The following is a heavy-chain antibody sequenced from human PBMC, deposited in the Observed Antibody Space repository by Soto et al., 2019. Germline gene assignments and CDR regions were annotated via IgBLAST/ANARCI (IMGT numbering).Heavy chain of an antibody. CDR1: GFTFSSYG. CDR3: AKDPKPYCSSTSCYSWFDP. Sequence: HPGGSLRLSCAASGFTFSSYGMHWVRQAPGKGLEWVAVISYDGSNKYYADSVKGRFTISRDNSKNTLYLQMSSLRAEDTAVYYCAKDPKPYCSSTSCYSWFDPWGQGTLVTVSS. V-gene: IGHV3-30*18. J-gene: IGHJ5*02. D-gene: IGHD2-2*01. CDR2: ISYDGSNK.